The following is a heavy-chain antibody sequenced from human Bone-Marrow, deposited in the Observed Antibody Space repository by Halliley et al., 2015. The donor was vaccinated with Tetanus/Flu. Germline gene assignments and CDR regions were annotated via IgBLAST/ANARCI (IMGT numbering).Heavy chain of an antibody. CDR1: GFTFSDYW. CDR3: ARDGEFRYDSRSLDV. V-gene: IGHV3-7*03. CDR2: MNVDGSEK. J-gene: IGHJ4*02. Sequence: SLRLSCAASGFTFSDYWMSWVRQAPGKGLEWVARMNVDGSEKYYADSVKGRFIIYRDNAKRSLFMKMNSLRAEDTALYYCARDGEFRYDSRSLDVRGQGTLVTVSS. D-gene: IGHD3-22*01.